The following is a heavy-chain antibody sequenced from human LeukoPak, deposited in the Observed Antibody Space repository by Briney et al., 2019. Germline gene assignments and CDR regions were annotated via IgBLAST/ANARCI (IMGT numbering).Heavy chain of an antibody. CDR3: AKAPYYDFWSDYFSGMDV. Sequence: GGSLRLSCAASGFTFSSYAMSWVRQAPGKGLEWVSAISGSGGSTYYADSVKGRFTISRDNSKNTLYLQMNSLRAEDTAVYYCAKAPYYDFWSDYFSGMDVWGQGTTVTVSS. CDR1: GFTFSSYA. V-gene: IGHV3-23*01. CDR2: ISGSGGST. D-gene: IGHD3-3*01. J-gene: IGHJ6*02.